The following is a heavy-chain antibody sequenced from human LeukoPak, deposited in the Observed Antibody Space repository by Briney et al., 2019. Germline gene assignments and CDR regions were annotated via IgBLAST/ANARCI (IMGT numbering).Heavy chain of an antibody. CDR1: GFTFSSYW. Sequence: GGSLRLSCAASGFTFSSYWMSWVRQAPGKGLEWVADIKQDGSEKYYVDSVKGRFAISRDNAKNTLYLQMNSLRAEDTAVYYCARSIAARLGVSLDYWGQGTLVTVSS. J-gene: IGHJ4*02. V-gene: IGHV3-7*01. D-gene: IGHD6-6*01. CDR3: ARSIAARLGVSLDY. CDR2: IKQDGSEK.